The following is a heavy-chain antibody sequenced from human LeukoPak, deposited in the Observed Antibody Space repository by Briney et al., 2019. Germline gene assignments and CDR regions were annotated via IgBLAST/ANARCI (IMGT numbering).Heavy chain of an antibody. CDR3: ARDLGDGDYADWFDP. D-gene: IGHD4-17*01. CDR1: GYTFTSYY. Sequence: ASVKVSCKASGYTFTSYYMHWVRQAPGQGLEWMGIINPSGGSTSYAQKFQGRVTMTRDTSTTTVYMELRSLRSEDTAVYYCARDLGDGDYADWFDPWGQGTLVTVSS. CDR2: INPSGGST. J-gene: IGHJ5*02. V-gene: IGHV1-46*01.